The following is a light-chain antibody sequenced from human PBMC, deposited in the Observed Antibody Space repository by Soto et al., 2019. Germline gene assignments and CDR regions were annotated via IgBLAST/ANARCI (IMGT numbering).Light chain of an antibody. CDR1: QSISSW. Sequence: DIQMTQSPSTLSASVGDRVTITCRASQSISSWLAWYQQKPGKAPKLLIYDASSLESGVPSRFSGSGSGTEFTLTISSLQPDYFATYSGQQYNSYFRTFGQGTKVEIK. CDR2: DAS. J-gene: IGKJ1*01. CDR3: QQYNSYFRT. V-gene: IGKV1-5*01.